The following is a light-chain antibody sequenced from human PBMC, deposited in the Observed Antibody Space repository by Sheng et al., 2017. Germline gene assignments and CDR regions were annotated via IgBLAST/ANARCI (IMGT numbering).Light chain of an antibody. CDR3: QQYYSFPFT. J-gene: IGKJ3*01. CDR1: QSISSW. V-gene: IGKV1-5*03. Sequence: DIQMTQSPSTLSASVGDRVTITCRASQSISSWSAWYQQRPGKAPKLLIYQASTLEVGVPSRFSGSGSGTEFTLTISSLQAEDFATYYCQQYYSFPFTFGPGTKVDIK. CDR2: QAS.